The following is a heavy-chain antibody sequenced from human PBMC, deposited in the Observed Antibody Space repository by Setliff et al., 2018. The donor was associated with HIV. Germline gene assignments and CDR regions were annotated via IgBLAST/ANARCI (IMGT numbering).Heavy chain of an antibody. J-gene: IGHJ4*02. V-gene: IGHV4-59*08. CDR3: ARVPWGNPRD. CDR2: IHYSGRA. CDR1: GGSITGHY. Sequence: NPSESLSLTCTVSGGSITGHYGSWIRQPPGKGLEWSGYIHYSGRANYNPSLKSRVTISVDTSKNQFSLKLTSVSAAETSVYYCARVPWGNPRDWGQGTLVTVSS. D-gene: IGHD7-27*01.